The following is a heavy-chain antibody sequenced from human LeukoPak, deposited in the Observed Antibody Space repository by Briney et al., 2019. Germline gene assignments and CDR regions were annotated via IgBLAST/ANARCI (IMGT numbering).Heavy chain of an antibody. CDR2: IYHSGST. Sequence: TSETLSLTCTVSGYSISSGYYWSWIRQPPGKGLEWIGSIYHSGSTYYNPSLKSRVTISVDTSKNQFSLKLSSVTAADTAVYYCARVTRGYSGHDQFDYWGQGTLVTVSS. CDR3: ARVTRGYSGHDQFDY. V-gene: IGHV4-38-2*02. J-gene: IGHJ4*02. CDR1: GYSISSGYY. D-gene: IGHD5-12*01.